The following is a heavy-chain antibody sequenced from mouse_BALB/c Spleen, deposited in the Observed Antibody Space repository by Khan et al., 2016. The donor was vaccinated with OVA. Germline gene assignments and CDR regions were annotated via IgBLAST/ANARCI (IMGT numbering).Heavy chain of an antibody. D-gene: IGHD3-1*01. CDR2: ISSLADNS. CDR1: GFTFSDYG. V-gene: IGHV5-15*02. CDR3: ARGGTGGFSY. Sequence: EVELVESGGGLVQPGGSRKLSCAASGFTFSDYGIAWIRQGPGKGLEWITFISSLADNSYYADTVTGRFTISRENAKNTLSLEMNSLRSEDTAMYYCARGGTGGFSYWGQGTLVTVSA. J-gene: IGHJ3*01.